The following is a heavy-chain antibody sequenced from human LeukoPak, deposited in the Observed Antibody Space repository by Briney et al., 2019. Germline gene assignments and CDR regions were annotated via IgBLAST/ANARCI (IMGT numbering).Heavy chain of an antibody. D-gene: IGHD3-10*01. V-gene: IGHV3-21*01. CDR2: IGSGSSYI. CDR3: AREGLYSGSASSDLDY. Sequence: GGSLRLTCAASGFTFCSYTLVRLRQAPGKGLEWVSSIGSGSSYIYYADSVKGRFTISRDNAKNSLHLQMNSLRAEDTALYYCAREGLYSGSASSDLDYWGQGTLVTVSS. CDR1: GFTFCSYT. J-gene: IGHJ4*02.